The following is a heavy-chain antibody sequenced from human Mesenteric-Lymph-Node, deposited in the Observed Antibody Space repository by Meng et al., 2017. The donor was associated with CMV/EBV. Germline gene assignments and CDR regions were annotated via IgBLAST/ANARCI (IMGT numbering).Heavy chain of an antibody. CDR3: AKADSDIAMGVYYFHS. J-gene: IGHJ4*02. V-gene: IGHV3-43D*03. CDR2: ISWDGGNT. D-gene: IGHD5-18*01. Sequence: GGSLRLSCAASGFTFDDYAMHWVRQAPGKGLEWVSLISWDGGNTYYTHSVNGRFTISGDNSKNSLYLQMHSLTVEDTAFYYCAKADSDIAMGVYYFHSWGQGTLVTVSS. CDR1: GFTFDDYA.